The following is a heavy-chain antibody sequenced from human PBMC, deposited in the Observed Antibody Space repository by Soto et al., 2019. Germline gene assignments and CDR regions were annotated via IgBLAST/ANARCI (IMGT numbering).Heavy chain of an antibody. CDR1: GFTFSSYS. CDR3: ARTGITGTLGAFDI. J-gene: IGHJ3*02. CDR2: ISSSSSYI. Sequence: EVQLVESGGGLVKPGGSLRLSCAASGFTFSSYSMNWVRQAPGKGLEWVSSISSSSSYIYYADSVKGRFTISRDNAKNSLYLQMNSLRAEDTAVYYCARTGITGTLGAFDIWGQGTMVTVSS. V-gene: IGHV3-21*01. D-gene: IGHD1-7*01.